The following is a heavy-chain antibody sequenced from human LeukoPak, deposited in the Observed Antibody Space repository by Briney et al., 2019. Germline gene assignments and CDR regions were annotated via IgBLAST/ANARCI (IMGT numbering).Heavy chain of an antibody. Sequence: GGSLRLSCAASGFTFSDYSMTWIRQAPGKGLEWLSYIRSSGSPIYYADSVNGRFTISRDNAKNSLYLQMNSLRAEDTAVYYCARGQRWQDYWGQGTLVTVSS. J-gene: IGHJ4*02. CDR3: ARGQRWQDY. V-gene: IGHV3-11*01. CDR1: GFTFSDYS. CDR2: IRSSGSPI. D-gene: IGHD5-24*01.